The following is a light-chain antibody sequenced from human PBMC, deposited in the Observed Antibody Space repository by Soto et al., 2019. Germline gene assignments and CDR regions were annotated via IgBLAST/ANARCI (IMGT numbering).Light chain of an antibody. J-gene: IGKJ2*01. CDR1: QSVGNS. V-gene: IGKV3-15*01. CDR2: GAS. Sequence: VVLTQSPGTLSVSPGEGVTLSCRASQSVGNSMAGYQQKPGQAPRLLIFGASTRVTGIPARFSGSGSGTEVTLTITSLQSDDFAVYYCQQYNNWPEYTFGPGTKLEI. CDR3: QQYNNWPEYT.